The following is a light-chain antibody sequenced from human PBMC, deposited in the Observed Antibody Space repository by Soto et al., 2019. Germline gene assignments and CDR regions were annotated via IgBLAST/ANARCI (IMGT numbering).Light chain of an antibody. J-gene: IGLJ3*02. CDR1: SSDVGGYNY. Sequence: QSALTQPPSASGSPGQSVTISCTGSSSDVGGYNYVSWYQHHPGKAPRLMIYEVNKRPSGVPDRFSGSKSGNTASLTVSGLQAEAEADYYCSAYVGSNRGVFGGGTKLTVL. CDR2: EVN. V-gene: IGLV2-8*01. CDR3: SAYVGSNRGV.